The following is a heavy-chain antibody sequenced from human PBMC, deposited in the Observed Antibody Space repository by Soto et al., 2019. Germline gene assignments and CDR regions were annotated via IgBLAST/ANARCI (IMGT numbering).Heavy chain of an antibody. D-gene: IGHD4-17*01. CDR2: ISGSGGST. CDR1: GFTFSSYA. CDR3: AKGTGSTVTIFDY. V-gene: IGHV3-23*01. Sequence: EVQLLESGGGLVQPGGSLRLSCAASGFTFSSYAMSWVRQAPGKGLEWVSAISGSGGSTYYADSVKGRFTISRDNSKNTRYLQMNSRRAEDTAVYYCAKGTGSTVTIFDYWGQGTLVTVSS. J-gene: IGHJ4*02.